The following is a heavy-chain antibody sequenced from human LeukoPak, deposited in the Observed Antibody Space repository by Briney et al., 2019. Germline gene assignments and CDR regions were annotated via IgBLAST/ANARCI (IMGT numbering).Heavy chain of an antibody. CDR2: ISGSGGST. D-gene: IGHD3-22*01. CDR1: TFPFYSYH. Sequence: PGGSLRLSCAAYTFPFYSYHMSWVPPAPGQGLVWVSTISGSGGSTYYADSVNGQFTISRDNSKNTLYLQMNSLRAEDTAVYYCATTYYYDSSGSYNHWGQGTLVTVSS. V-gene: IGHV3-23*01. CDR3: ATTYYYDSSGSYNH. J-gene: IGHJ5*02.